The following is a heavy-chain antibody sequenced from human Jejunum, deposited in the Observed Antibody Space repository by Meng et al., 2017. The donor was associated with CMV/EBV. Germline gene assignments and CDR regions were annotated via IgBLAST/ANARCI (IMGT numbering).Heavy chain of an antibody. Sequence: QVQLQQAGPCLVKPSQTLSLICAISGDSVSSKSAAWNWIRQSPSRGLEWLGRAYYRSKWFYDYALSVKSRININPDTSKNRFSLQLNSVTPEDTAVYYCARGLYDSSWSTFDYWGQGTLVTVSS. D-gene: IGHD6-13*01. J-gene: IGHJ4*02. CDR1: GDSVSSKSAA. CDR3: ARGLYDSSWSTFDY. V-gene: IGHV6-1*01. CDR2: AYYRSKWFY.